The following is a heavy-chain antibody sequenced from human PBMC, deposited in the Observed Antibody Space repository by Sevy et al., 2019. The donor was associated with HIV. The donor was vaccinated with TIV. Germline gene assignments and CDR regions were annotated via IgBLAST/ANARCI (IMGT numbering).Heavy chain of an antibody. CDR3: AKGPHPAVTTSYGMDV. Sequence: GGSLRLSCAASGFTFREYDMHWVRQAPGKGLEWLTFIRYDGTNKYYTDSVRGRFTISRDNSKNTLYLQMNSLRGEDTAVYYCAKGPHPAVTTSYGMDVWGQGTTVTVSS. CDR1: GFTFREYD. V-gene: IGHV3-30*02. CDR2: IRYDGTNK. D-gene: IGHD4-17*01. J-gene: IGHJ6*02.